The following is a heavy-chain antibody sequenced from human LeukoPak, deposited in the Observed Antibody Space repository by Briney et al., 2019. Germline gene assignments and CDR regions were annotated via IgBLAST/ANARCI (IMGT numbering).Heavy chain of an antibody. CDR2: IYYSGST. J-gene: IGHJ5*02. Sequence: SQTLSLTCTVSGGSISSGDYYWSWIRQPPGKGLEWLGYIYYSGSTYYNPSPKSRVTISVDTSKNQFSLKLSSVTAADTAVYYCARGPTIVVVVAAIWFDPWGQGTLVTVSS. D-gene: IGHD2-15*01. V-gene: IGHV4-30-4*01. CDR3: ARGPTIVVVVAAIWFDP. CDR1: GGSISSGDYY.